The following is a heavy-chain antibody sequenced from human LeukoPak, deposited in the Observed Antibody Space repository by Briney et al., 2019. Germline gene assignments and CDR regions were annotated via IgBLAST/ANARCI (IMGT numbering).Heavy chain of an antibody. CDR2: IVDSGSHT. Sequence: GGSLRLSCAASGFAFDNFAMSWVRQAPGQGLAWVSAIVDSGSHTSYADSVKGRFTISRDNSKNTLYLQMNSLRAEDTAVYYCATSVVAARRGRGYYGMDVWGQGTTVTVSS. D-gene: IGHD2-15*01. CDR3: ATSVVAARRGRGYYGMDV. J-gene: IGHJ6*02. CDR1: GFAFDNFA. V-gene: IGHV3-23*01.